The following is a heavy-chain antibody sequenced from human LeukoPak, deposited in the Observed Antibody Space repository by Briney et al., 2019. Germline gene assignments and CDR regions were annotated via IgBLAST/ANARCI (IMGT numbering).Heavy chain of an antibody. CDR1: GFTFSSYG. D-gene: IGHD1-26*01. CDR3: VKDTAGATGY. V-gene: IGHV3-30*18. CDR2: ISYDGSNK. J-gene: IGHJ4*02. Sequence: GGSLRLSCAASGFTFSSYGMHWVRQAPGKGLEWVAVISYDGSNKYYADSVKGRFTISRDNSKNTLYLQMNSLRAEDTAVYYCVKDTAGATGYWGQGTLVTVSS.